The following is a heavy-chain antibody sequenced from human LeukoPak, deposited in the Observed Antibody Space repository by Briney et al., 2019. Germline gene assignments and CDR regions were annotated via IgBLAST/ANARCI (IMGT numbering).Heavy chain of an antibody. CDR2: MNPHSANT. J-gene: IGHJ4*02. V-gene: IGHV1-8*01. CDR3: ARGDY. CDR1: GYTFTSYD. Sequence: ASVKVSCKASGYTFTSYDINWVRQATGQGLEWVGSMNPHSANTDYAQKFQGRITLTRDTSISTAYMELSSLRSEDTAVYYCARGDYWGQGTLVTVSS.